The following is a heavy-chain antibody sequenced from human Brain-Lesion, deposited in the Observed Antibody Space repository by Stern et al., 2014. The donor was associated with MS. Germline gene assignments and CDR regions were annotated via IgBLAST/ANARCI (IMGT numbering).Heavy chain of an antibody. CDR1: GYTFTGYY. CDR2: INPKSGGT. V-gene: IGHV1-2*04. Sequence: VQLVQSGAEVKKPGASVKVSCKASGYTFTGYYMHWVRQAPGKGLEWMGWINPKSGGTNYAQKFQGWVTMTRDTSINTAYMELSRLRSDDTAVYYCATYYYDSTGYNDFWGQGTLVTGSS. D-gene: IGHD3-22*01. J-gene: IGHJ4*02. CDR3: ATYYYDSTGYNDF.